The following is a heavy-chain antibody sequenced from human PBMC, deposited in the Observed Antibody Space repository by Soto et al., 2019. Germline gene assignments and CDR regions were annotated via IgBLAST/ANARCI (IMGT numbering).Heavy chain of an antibody. V-gene: IGHV3-30*18. CDR2: ISYDGSNK. D-gene: IGHD2-8*01. CDR3: AKEGSSYCTNGVCYTGAYFQH. Sequence: GGSLRLSCAASGFTFSSYGMHWVRQAPGKGLEWVAVISYDGSNKYYADSVKGRFTISRDNSKNTLYLQMNSLRAEDTAVYYCAKEGSSYCTNGVCYTGAYFQHWGQGTLVTVSS. CDR1: GFTFSSYG. J-gene: IGHJ1*01.